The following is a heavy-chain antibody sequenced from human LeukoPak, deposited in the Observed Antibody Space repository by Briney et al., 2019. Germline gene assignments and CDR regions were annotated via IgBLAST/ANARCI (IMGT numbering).Heavy chain of an antibody. J-gene: IGHJ4*02. CDR2: ISSSSSYI. CDR3: ARDRGYCSSTSCDGFSDY. Sequence: GGSLRLSCAASGFTFSSYSMNWVRQAPGKGLEWVSPISSSSSYIYYADSVKGRFTISRDNAKNSLYLQMNSLRAEDTAVYYCARDRGYCSSTSCDGFSDYWGQGTLVTVSS. V-gene: IGHV3-21*01. D-gene: IGHD2-2*01. CDR1: GFTFSSYS.